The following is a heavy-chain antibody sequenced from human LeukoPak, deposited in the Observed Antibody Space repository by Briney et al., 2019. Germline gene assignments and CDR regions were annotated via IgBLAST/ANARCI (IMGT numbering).Heavy chain of an antibody. CDR2: MDKETNLYAT. J-gene: IGHJ5*02. CDR3: TRDSGTYNWFDP. Sequence: GGSLRLSCVASGFTFSDSAIHWVRQSSGKGLEWIGHMDKETNLYATALAASVKGRFTVSRDDSKNTAYLHMISLKTEDTALYYCTRDSGTYNWFDPWGQGTLVTVSS. V-gene: IGHV3-73*01. CDR1: GFTFSDSA. D-gene: IGHD1-26*01.